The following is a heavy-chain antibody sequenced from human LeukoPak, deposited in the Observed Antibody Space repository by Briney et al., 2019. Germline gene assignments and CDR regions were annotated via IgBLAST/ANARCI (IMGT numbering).Heavy chain of an antibody. CDR1: GYTFTSYG. D-gene: IGHD3-22*01. Sequence: GASVKASCKASGYTFTSYGISWVRQAPGQGPEWMGWISAYNGNTNYAQKLQGRVTMTTDTSTSTAYMELRSLRSDDTAVYYCARDSELYYYDSSGYYDYWGQGTLVTVSS. V-gene: IGHV1-18*01. J-gene: IGHJ4*02. CDR2: ISAYNGNT. CDR3: ARDSELYYYDSSGYYDY.